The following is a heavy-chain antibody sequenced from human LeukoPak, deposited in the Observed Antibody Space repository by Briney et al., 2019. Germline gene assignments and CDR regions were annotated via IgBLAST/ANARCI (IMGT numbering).Heavy chain of an antibody. Sequence: SETLSLTCTVSGGSISSSSYYWGWIRQPPGKGLEWIGSIYYSGSTYYNPSLKSRVTISVDTSKNQFSLKLSSVTAADTAVYYCARVDRGVINWFDPWGQGTLVTVSS. V-gene: IGHV4-39*07. CDR3: ARVDRGVINWFDP. CDR1: GGSISSSSYY. D-gene: IGHD3-10*01. CDR2: IYYSGST. J-gene: IGHJ5*02.